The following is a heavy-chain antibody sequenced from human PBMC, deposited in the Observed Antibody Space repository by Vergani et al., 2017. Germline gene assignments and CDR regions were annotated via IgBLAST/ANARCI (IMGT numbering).Heavy chain of an antibody. CDR1: GFTFADYT. Sequence: EVQLVESGGVVVQPGGSLRLSCAASGFTFADYTMHWVRQAPGKGLEWVSLISWDGGSTYYADSVKGRFTISRDNSKNSLYLQMNSLRTEDTALYYCAKGRSPADYYYGMDVWGQGTTVTVSS. J-gene: IGHJ6*02. V-gene: IGHV3-43*01. D-gene: IGHD2-2*01. CDR2: ISWDGGST. CDR3: AKGRSPADYYYGMDV.